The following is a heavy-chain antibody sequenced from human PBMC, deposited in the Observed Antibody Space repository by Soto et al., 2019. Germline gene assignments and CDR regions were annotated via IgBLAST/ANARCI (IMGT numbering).Heavy chain of an antibody. CDR1: GFTFSPYA. CDR2: ISGSVGST. CDR3: AKGLRRLLRTQYYYGLDV. J-gene: IGHJ6*02. V-gene: IGHV3-23*01. Sequence: GGSLRLSCAASGFTFSPYAMSWVRQAPGKGLEWVSSISGSVGSTHYADSVKGRFTVSRDNSKRALSLQMSSLREEDTATYYCAKGLRRLLRTQYYYGLDVWGRGTRVTFSS. D-gene: IGHD3-10*01.